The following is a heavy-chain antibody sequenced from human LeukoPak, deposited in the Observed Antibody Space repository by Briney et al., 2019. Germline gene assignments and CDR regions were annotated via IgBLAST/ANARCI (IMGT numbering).Heavy chain of an antibody. J-gene: IGHJ3*02. CDR2: NIPIFGIA. D-gene: IGHD2-21*02. V-gene: IGHV1-69*04. CDR1: GGTFSSYA. CDR3: ASPVVVTATDPDDAFDI. Sequence: SVKVSCKASGGTFSSYAISWVRQAPGQGLEWMGRNIPIFGIANYAQKFQGRVTITADKSTSTAYMELSSLRSEDTAVYYCASPVVVTATDPDDAFDIWGQGTMVTVSS.